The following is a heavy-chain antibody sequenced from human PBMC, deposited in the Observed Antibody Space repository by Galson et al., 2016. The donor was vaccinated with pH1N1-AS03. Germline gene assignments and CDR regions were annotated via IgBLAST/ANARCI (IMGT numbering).Heavy chain of an antibody. J-gene: IGHJ6*04. V-gene: IGHV3-13*01. D-gene: IGHD5-12*01. CDR2: IAATGPT. CDR3: AVWGYIPGTHGLDV. CDR1: GFTVTRND. Sequence: LRLSCAASGFTVTRNDMHWVRQATGKGLEWVSIIAATGPTHYADSVKGRFTISREIPQNSLYLQMDSLRADDTAVYYCAVWGYIPGTHGLDVWGKGTTVTVSS.